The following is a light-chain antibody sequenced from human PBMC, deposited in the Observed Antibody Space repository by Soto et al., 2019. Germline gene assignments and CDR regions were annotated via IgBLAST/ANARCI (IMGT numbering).Light chain of an antibody. Sequence: DIQVTQSPSSLSASVGDRVTITCRASQSISNCLSWYQQRPGKAPKLLTYVASNLQSGVSSRFSGSGSGTDFTLTISSLQPEDVAIYYCQQCHSAPLTFGGGTKVDIK. J-gene: IGKJ4*01. CDR1: QSISNC. V-gene: IGKV1-39*01. CDR2: VAS. CDR3: QQCHSAPLT.